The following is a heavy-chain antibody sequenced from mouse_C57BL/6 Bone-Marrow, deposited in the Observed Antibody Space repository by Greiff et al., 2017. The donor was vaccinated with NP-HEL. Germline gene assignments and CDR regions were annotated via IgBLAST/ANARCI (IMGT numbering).Heavy chain of an antibody. D-gene: IGHD2-1*01. CDR1: GFNIKDDY. CDR3: TTYGNYGSFAY. V-gene: IGHV14-4*01. CDR2: IDPENGDT. Sequence: VQLKESGAELVRPGASVKLSCTASGFNIKDDYMHWVKQRPEQGLEWIGWIDPENGDTEYASKFQGKATITADTSSNTAYLQLSSLTSEDTAVYYCTTYGNYGSFAYWGQGTLVTVSA. J-gene: IGHJ3*01.